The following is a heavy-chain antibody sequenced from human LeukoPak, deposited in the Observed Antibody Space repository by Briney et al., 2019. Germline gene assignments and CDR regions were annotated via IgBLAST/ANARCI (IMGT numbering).Heavy chain of an antibody. V-gene: IGHV4-4*07. CDR2: IYTSGST. Sequence: SGTLSLTCTVSGGSISSYYWSWIRQPAGKGLEWIGRIYTSGSTNYNPSLKSRVTMSVDTSKNQFSLKLSSVTAADTAVYYCAREPPGLGFGAYYFDYWGQGTLVTVSS. J-gene: IGHJ4*02. CDR1: GGSISSYY. D-gene: IGHD3-3*01. CDR3: AREPPGLGFGAYYFDY.